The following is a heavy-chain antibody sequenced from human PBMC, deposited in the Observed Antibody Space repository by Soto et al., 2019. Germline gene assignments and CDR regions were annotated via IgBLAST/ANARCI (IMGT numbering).Heavy chain of an antibody. V-gene: IGHV4-4*02. CDR2: IFHSGST. J-gene: IGHJ4*02. Sequence: PSETLSLTCAVSGASIRSNNRWSWVRQPPGKGLEWIGEIFHSGSTNYNPSLKTRLTISVDKSKNQFSLKLSSVTAADTAVYYCARVYSGSYSDAWGQGTLVTVSS. CDR1: GASIRSNNR. D-gene: IGHD1-26*01. CDR3: ARVYSGSYSDA.